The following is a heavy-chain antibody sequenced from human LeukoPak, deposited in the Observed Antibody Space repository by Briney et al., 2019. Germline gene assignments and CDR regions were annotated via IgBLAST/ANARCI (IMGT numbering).Heavy chain of an antibody. J-gene: IGHJ4*02. CDR3: ANSIVGADTAIDD. Sequence: SETLSLTCTVSGGSISSSSYYWGWIRQPPGKGLEWIGSIYYSGSTYYNPSVRSRVTIFVDTSKNQFSLKLSSVTAADTAVYYCANSIVGADTAIDDWGQGTLVTVPS. D-gene: IGHD1-26*01. CDR1: GGSISSSSYY. V-gene: IGHV4-39*01. CDR2: IYYSGST.